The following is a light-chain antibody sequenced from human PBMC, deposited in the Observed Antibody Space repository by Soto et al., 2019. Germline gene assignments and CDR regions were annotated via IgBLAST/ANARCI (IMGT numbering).Light chain of an antibody. Sequence: QSALTQPASVSGSPGQSITISCTGTSNDIGTYRYVSWYQQHPGKVPKLIIFEVSDRPSGVSHRFSGSKSGNTASLTISGIQAEDEADYYCTSYTTSRTLVFGGGTKLTVL. CDR1: SNDIGTYRY. CDR3: TSYTTSRTLV. V-gene: IGLV2-14*01. J-gene: IGLJ3*02. CDR2: EVS.